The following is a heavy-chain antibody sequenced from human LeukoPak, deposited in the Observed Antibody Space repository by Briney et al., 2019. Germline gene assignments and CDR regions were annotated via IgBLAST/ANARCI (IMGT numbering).Heavy chain of an antibody. CDR3: ARGTYYYGSGPHYGMDV. V-gene: IGHV3-74*01. D-gene: IGHD3-10*01. Sequence: GGSLRLSCAASGFTFSSYWMHWVRQAPGKGLVWVSRISDDGGHTFHADSVKGRFAMSRDNSKNTLYLQMNSLRAEDTAVYYCARGTYYYGSGPHYGMDVWGKGTTVTISS. CDR2: ISDDGGHT. J-gene: IGHJ6*04. CDR1: GFTFSSYW.